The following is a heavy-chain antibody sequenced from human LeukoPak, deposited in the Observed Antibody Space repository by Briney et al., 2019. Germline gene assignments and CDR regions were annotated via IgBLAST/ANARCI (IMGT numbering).Heavy chain of an antibody. CDR1: GFTVSSNS. V-gene: IGHV3-53*01. CDR3: ARRATTERGHSYGLDY. Sequence: PGGSLRPSCTVSGFTVSSNSMSWVRQAPGKGLEWVSFIYSDNTHYSDSVKGRFTISRDNSKNSLYLQMNSLRAEDTAVYYCARRATTERGHSYGLDYWGQGTLVTVSS. D-gene: IGHD5-18*01. J-gene: IGHJ4*02. CDR2: IYSDNT.